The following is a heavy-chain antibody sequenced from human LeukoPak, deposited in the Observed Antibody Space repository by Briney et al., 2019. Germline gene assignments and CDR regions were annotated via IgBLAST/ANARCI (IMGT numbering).Heavy chain of an antibody. D-gene: IGHD6-19*01. CDR2: IKQDGSEK. J-gene: IGHJ4*02. CDR3: ARDRDSSGWYFEYYFDY. CDR1: GFTFSNAW. V-gene: IGHV3-7*01. Sequence: GGSLRLSCAASGFTFSNAWMSWVRQAPGKGLEWVANIKQDGSEKYYVDSVKGRFTISRDNAKNSLYLQMNSLRAEDTAVYYCARDRDSSGWYFEYYFDYWGQGTLVTVSS.